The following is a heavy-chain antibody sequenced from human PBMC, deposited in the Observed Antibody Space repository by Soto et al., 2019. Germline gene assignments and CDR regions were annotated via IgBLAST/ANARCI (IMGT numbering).Heavy chain of an antibody. D-gene: IGHD3-22*01. CDR3: ARGYWVDY. J-gene: IGHJ4*02. Sequence: QVQLQESGPGLVKASETLSLNCSVSGGSISSSNYNWGWIRQPPGKGLEWIGSIYYSGSTSYNPSLKSRVTISIDTSKNQFFLKLKSVTAADTAVYYCARGYWVDYWGQGTLVTVSS. CDR1: GGSISSSNYN. CDR2: IYYSGST. V-gene: IGHV4-39*01.